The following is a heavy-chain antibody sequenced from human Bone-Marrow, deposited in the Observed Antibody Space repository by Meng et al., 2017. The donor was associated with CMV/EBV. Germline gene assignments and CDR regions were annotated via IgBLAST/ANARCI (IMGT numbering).Heavy chain of an antibody. CDR2: IKSKTDGGTT. Sequence: GESLKISCAASGFTFSNAWMSWVRQAPGKGLEWVGRIKSKTDGGTTDYAAPVKGRFTISRDDSKNTLYLQMNSLKTEDTAVYYCTTDSWEWFDPWGQGTLVTVPS. CDR1: GFTFSNAW. J-gene: IGHJ5*02. V-gene: IGHV3-15*01. CDR3: TTDSWEWFDP. D-gene: IGHD1-26*01.